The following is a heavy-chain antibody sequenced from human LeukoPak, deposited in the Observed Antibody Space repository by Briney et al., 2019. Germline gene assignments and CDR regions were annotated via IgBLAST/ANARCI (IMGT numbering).Heavy chain of an antibody. CDR3: ARLSRNPGCSSGWPYFDY. J-gene: IGHJ4*02. V-gene: IGHV4-39*01. D-gene: IGHD6-19*01. Sequence: SETLSLTCTVSGGSISSSSYYWGWIRQPPGKGLEWIGSIYYSGSTYYNPSLKSRVTISVDTSKNQFSLKLSSVTAADTAVYYCARLSRNPGCSSGWPYFDYWGQGTLVTVSS. CDR1: GGSISSSSYY. CDR2: IYYSGST.